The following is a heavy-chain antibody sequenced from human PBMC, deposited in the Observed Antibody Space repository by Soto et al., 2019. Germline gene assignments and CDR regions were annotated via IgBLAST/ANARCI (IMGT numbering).Heavy chain of an antibody. CDR2: ISPYTGNT. Sequence: QVQLVQSGDEVKKPGASVKVSCKASGYIFVNYGIAWVRQAPGQGLEWIGWISPYTGNTHSATKIQGRLTMTTDTSTRTAYMDLGRLTSDDMAVYYCVMGDNYVTPTPQDVWGQGTTVTVSS. D-gene: IGHD3-16*01. CDR3: VMGDNYVTPTPQDV. V-gene: IGHV1-18*03. CDR1: GYIFVNYG. J-gene: IGHJ6*02.